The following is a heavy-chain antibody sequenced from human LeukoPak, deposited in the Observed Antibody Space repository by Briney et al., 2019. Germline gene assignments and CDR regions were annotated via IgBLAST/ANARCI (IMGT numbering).Heavy chain of an antibody. Sequence: GGSLRLSCAASGFTFSSNGMNWVCQAPGKGLEWVSYISATGGTIYYADSVKGRFTISRDNSKNTLYLQMNSLRAEDTAVYYCAKDPVVGATSSAFDIWGQGTMVTVSS. CDR2: ISATGGTI. CDR3: AKDPVVGATSSAFDI. CDR1: GFTFSSNG. J-gene: IGHJ3*02. D-gene: IGHD1-26*01. V-gene: IGHV3-23*01.